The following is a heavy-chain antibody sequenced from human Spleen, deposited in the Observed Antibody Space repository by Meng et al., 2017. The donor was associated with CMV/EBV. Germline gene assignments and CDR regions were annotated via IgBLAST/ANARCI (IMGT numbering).Heavy chain of an antibody. D-gene: IGHD5/OR15-5a*01. CDR1: GGTFSSYV. CDR3: ARASSPAVVYTTLDF. Sequence: SVKVSCKASGGTFSSYVISWVRQAPGQGLEWMGGIIPMVGITYYAQKFQGRVTITADKSTSTAYMELSSLRSEDTAVYYCARASSPAVVYTTLDFWGQGTLVTVSS. CDR2: IIPMVGIT. V-gene: IGHV1-69*10. J-gene: IGHJ4*02.